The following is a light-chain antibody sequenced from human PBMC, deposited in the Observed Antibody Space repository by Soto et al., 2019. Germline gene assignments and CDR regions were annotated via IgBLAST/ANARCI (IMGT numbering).Light chain of an antibody. Sequence: QSLLSHPPSACGTPGHRVTISCSGSSSNIGSHTVNWYQQLPGTAPKLLICRDNQRPSGVPDRFSGSKSGTSASLAISGLPSEDEDDYYCAAWDDNLPRYAFGTGTKVT. J-gene: IGLJ1*01. V-gene: IGLV1-44*01. CDR2: RDN. CDR1: SSNIGSHT. CDR3: AAWDDNLPRYA.